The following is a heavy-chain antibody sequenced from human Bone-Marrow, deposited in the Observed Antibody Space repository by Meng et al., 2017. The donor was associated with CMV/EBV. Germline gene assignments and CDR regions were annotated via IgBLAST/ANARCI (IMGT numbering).Heavy chain of an antibody. D-gene: IGHD2-15*01. CDR1: GYTFTSYY. V-gene: IGHV1-46*04. Sequence: ASVKVSCKASGYTFTSYYMHWVRQAPGQGLEWMGVINPSGGTTSYAQKLQGRVTMTRDTSTNTVYMELSSLRSEDTAVYYCAREYRYEGVVVAARDYWGQGTLVTVSS. CDR3: AREYRYEGVVVAARDY. J-gene: IGHJ4*02. CDR2: INPSGGTT.